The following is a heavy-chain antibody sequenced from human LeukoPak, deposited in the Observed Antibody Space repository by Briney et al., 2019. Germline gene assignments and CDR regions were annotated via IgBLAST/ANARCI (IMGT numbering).Heavy chain of an antibody. V-gene: IGHV3-48*04. J-gene: IGHJ3*02. CDR2: ISSSGSTI. Sequence: GGSLRLSCAASGFTFSSYGMHWVRQAPGKGLEWVSYISSSGSTIYYADSVKGRFTISRDNAKNSLYLQMNSLRAEDTAVYYCARTITMVRGYDAFDIWGQGTMVTVSS. CDR3: ARTITMVRGYDAFDI. CDR1: GFTFSSYG. D-gene: IGHD3-10*01.